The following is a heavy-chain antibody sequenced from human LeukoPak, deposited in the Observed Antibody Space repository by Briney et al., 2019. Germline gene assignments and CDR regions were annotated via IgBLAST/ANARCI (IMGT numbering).Heavy chain of an antibody. CDR2: IYYSGST. CDR1: GGSISSGGYY. D-gene: IGHD5-18*01. Sequence: PSETLSLTCTVSGGSISSGGYYWSWIRQHPGKGLEWIGYIYYSGSTYYNPSLKSRVTISVDTSKNQFSLKLSSVTAADTAVYYCARGKDLDTAVADYWGQGTLVTVSS. CDR3: ARGKDLDTAVADY. V-gene: IGHV4-31*03. J-gene: IGHJ4*02.